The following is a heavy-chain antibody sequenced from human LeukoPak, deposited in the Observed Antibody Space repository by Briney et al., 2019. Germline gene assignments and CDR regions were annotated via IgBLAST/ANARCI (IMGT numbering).Heavy chain of an antibody. CDR2: SGNT. V-gene: IGHV4-30-4*01. Sequence: SETLSLTCTVSGASISSGAYHWSWIRQPPGEGLEWIGYSGNTDYNPSLNSRVTISVDTSKNQLSLRLSSVTTADTAVYFCATYYAGRGGSGYWGQGTLVTVSS. J-gene: IGHJ4*02. D-gene: IGHD3-10*01. CDR1: GASISSGAYH. CDR3: ATYYAGRGGSGY.